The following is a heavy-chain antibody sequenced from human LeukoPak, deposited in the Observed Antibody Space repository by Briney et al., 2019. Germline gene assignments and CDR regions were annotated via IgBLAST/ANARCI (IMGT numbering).Heavy chain of an antibody. CDR1: GGSFIGYY. J-gene: IGHJ4*02. D-gene: IGHD2-15*01. CDR2: INHFGST. CDR3: ARWAVVTANYFDY. V-gene: IGHV4-34*01. Sequence: SETLSLTCAVYGGSFIGYYWSWIRQPPGKGLEWIGEINHFGSTNYNPSLKSRVTISIDTSKNQFSLKLSSVTAADTAVYYCARWAVVTANYFDYWGQGTLVTVSS.